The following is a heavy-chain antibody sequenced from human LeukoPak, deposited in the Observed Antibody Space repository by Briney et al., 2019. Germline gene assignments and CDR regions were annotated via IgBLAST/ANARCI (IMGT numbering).Heavy chain of an antibody. V-gene: IGHV3-74*01. CDR2: INGDGSSA. J-gene: IGHJ4*02. CDR3: ARNLVFTSAC. Sequence: PGGSLRLSCAASGFTFSSYGMHWVRQAPGKGLVWVSRINGDGSSATYADSVKGRFTISRDNAKNTLYLQMNGLTAEDTAVYYWARNLVFTSACWGQGTLVTVS. CDR1: GFTFSSYG. D-gene: IGHD3-16*01.